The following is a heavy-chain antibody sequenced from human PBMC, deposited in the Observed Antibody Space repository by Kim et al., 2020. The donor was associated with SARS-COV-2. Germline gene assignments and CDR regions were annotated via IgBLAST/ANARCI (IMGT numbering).Heavy chain of an antibody. CDR1: GGSFSGYY. CDR3: ARFGYSYAKGRYWYFDL. D-gene: IGHD5-18*01. Sequence: ETLSLTCAVYGGSFSGYYWSWIRQPPGKGLEWIGEINHSGSTNYNPSLKSRVTISVDTSKNQFSLKLSSVTAADTAVYYCARFGYSYAKGRYWYFDLWGRGTLVTVSS. V-gene: IGHV4-34*01. J-gene: IGHJ2*01. CDR2: INHSGST.